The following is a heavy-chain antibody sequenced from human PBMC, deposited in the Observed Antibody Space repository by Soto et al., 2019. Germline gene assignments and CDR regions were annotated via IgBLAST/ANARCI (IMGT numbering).Heavy chain of an antibody. J-gene: IGHJ4*02. CDR2: ISSSSSTI. V-gene: IGHV3-48*01. D-gene: IGHD3-10*01. CDR3: AREGLVRGVMFDY. Sequence: GGSLRLSCAASGFTFSTYSMNWVRQAPGKGLEWVSYISSSSSTIFYTDSVKGRFTISRDNAKNSLYLQMNSLRAEDTAVYYCAREGLVRGVMFDYWGQGTLVTVSS. CDR1: GFTFSTYS.